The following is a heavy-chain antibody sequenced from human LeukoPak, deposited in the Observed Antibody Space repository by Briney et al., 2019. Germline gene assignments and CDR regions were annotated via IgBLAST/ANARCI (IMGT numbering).Heavy chain of an antibody. CDR3: ARDPNILDYFYFYMDV. Sequence: GGSLRLSCAASGFSFSSYSMNWVRQAPGKGLEWVSYINGRSGYMYYADSVRGRFTISRDNAENSLYLQMSGLRAEDTAVYYCARDPNILDYFYFYMDVWGKGTTVTVSS. D-gene: IGHD2-21*01. CDR2: INGRSGYM. J-gene: IGHJ6*03. CDR1: GFSFSSYS. V-gene: IGHV3-21*05.